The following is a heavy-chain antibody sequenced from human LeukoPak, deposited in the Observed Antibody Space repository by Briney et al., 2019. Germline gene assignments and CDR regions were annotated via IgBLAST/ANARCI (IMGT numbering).Heavy chain of an antibody. CDR3: ARQNDYGDYIRDNWFDP. V-gene: IGHV4-30-4*01. CDR1: GGSISSGDYY. CDR2: IYYSGST. J-gene: IGHJ5*02. D-gene: IGHD4-17*01. Sequence: SETLSLTRTVSGGSISSGDYYWSWIRQPPGKGLEWIAYIYYSGSTYYNPSLKSRVTIAVDTSKNQFSLKLSSVTAADTAVYYCARQNDYGDYIRDNWFDPWGQGTLVTVSS.